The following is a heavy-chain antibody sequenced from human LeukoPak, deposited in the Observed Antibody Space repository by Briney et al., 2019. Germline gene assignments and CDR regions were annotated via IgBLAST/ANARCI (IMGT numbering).Heavy chain of an antibody. Sequence: GSLRLSCAASGFTVSSNYMSWVRQAPGKGLEWVSVIYSGGSTYYADSVKGRFTISRDNSKNTLYLQMNSLRAEDTAVYYCASQIRGAYSSSWYGYWGQGTLVTVSS. D-gene: IGHD6-13*01. CDR3: ASQIRGAYSSSWYGY. CDR1: GFTVSSNY. J-gene: IGHJ4*02. CDR2: IYSGGST. V-gene: IGHV3-66*04.